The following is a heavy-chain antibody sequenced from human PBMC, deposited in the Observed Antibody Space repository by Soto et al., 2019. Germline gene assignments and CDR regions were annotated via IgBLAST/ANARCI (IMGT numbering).Heavy chain of an antibody. V-gene: IGHV3-15*01. J-gene: IGHJ6*02. CDR2: IKSKTDGGTT. CDR3: TTEGTKTPVTTGVYYYYGMDV. Sequence: KTGGSLRLSCAASGFSFNKTWMSWVRQAPGKGLEWVGRIKSKTDGGTTDYAAPVKGRIIISRDDSKTTLYLQMYSLKTEDTAVYYCTTEGTKTPVTTGVYYYYGMDVWGQGTTVTVSS. D-gene: IGHD4-4*01. CDR1: GFSFNKTW.